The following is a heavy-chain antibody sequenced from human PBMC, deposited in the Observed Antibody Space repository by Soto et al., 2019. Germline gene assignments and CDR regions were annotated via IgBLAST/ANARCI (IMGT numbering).Heavy chain of an antibody. CDR2: VYYSGST. CDR3: ARLADGGWFDP. J-gene: IGHJ5*02. Sequence: QLQLQESGPGLVKPSETLSLTCTVSGGSITSSSSSWDWIRQPPGKGLEWIGSVYYSGSTYYNPSLKSRVTISVDTANNQFSLKQNSMTAQDTAVYYCARLADGGWFDPWGQGTLVTVSS. CDR1: GGSITSSSSS. D-gene: IGHD2-15*01. V-gene: IGHV4-39*01.